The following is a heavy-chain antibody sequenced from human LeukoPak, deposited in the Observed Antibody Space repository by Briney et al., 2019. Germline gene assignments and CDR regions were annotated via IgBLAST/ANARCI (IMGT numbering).Heavy chain of an antibody. J-gene: IGHJ3*02. V-gene: IGHV3-11*01. D-gene: IGHD3-22*01. CDR3: PRDYYDSSGYYRNAFDI. CDR1: GFTFSDYY. CDR2: ISSSGTTI. Sequence: GGSLRLSCAASGFTFSDYYMSWIRQAPGKGLEWVSYISSSGTTIYYADSVKGRFTISRDNAKNSLYLQMNSLRAEDTAVYYCPRDYYDSSGYYRNAFDIWGQGTMVTVSS.